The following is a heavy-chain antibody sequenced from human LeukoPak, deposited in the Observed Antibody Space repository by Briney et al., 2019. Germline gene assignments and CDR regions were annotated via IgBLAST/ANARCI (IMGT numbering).Heavy chain of an antibody. Sequence: GGSLRLSCAASGFTFSSYSMNWVRQAPGKGLEWVSSISGSSSYIYYADSVKGRFTISRDNAKNSLYLQMNSLRAEDTAVYYCASAVAGTGAFDYWGQGTLVTVSS. CDR1: GFTFSSYS. J-gene: IGHJ4*02. CDR2: ISGSSSYI. CDR3: ASAVAGTGAFDY. D-gene: IGHD6-19*01. V-gene: IGHV3-21*01.